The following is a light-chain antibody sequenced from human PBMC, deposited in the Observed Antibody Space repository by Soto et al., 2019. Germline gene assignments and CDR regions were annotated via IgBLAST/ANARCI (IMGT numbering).Light chain of an antibody. CDR1: QGIGDT. CDR3: QQYNNWPLT. Sequence: VMTQSPSPLSASPGEGVTISCRASQGIGDTLAWYQQKPGQAPRLLIYDTSTRATGVPARFSGSRSGTEFTLTISSLQPEDFATYYCQQYNNWPLTFGGGTKVDIK. V-gene: IGKV3-15*01. J-gene: IGKJ4*01. CDR2: DTS.